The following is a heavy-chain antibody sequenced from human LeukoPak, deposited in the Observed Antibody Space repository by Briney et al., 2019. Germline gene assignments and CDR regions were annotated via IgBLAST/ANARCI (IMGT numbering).Heavy chain of an antibody. V-gene: IGHV3-21*01. J-gene: IGHJ6*03. CDR1: GFTFSSYS. D-gene: IGHD3-22*01. Sequence: GGSLRLSCAASGFTFSSYSMNWVRQAPGKGLEWVSSISSSSSYIYYADSVKGRSTISRDNAKNSLYLQMNSLGAEYTAVYYCARVKYYYDSSGYYGSYYYYMDVWGKGTTVTVSS. CDR2: ISSSSSYI. CDR3: ARVKYYYDSSGYYGSYYYYMDV.